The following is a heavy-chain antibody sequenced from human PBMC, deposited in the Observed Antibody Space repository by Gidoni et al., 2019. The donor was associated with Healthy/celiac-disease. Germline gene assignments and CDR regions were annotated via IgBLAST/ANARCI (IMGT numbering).Heavy chain of an antibody. CDR1: GGSISSSSYY. CDR2: IYYSGST. CDR3: ARYSGSYLDAFDI. V-gene: IGHV4-39*01. D-gene: IGHD1-26*01. Sequence: QLQLQESGPGLVKPSETLSRTCTVSGGSISSSSYYWGWIRQPPGKGLECIGSIYYSGSTYYNPSLKSRVTISVDTSKNQFSLKLSSVTAADTAVYYCARYSGSYLDAFDIWGQGTMVTVSS. J-gene: IGHJ3*02.